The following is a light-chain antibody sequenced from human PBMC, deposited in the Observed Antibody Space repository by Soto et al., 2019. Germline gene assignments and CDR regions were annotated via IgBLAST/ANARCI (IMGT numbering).Light chain of an antibody. CDR1: SSNIGAGYD. J-gene: IGLJ1*01. Sequence: QSVLTQPPSVSGAPGQRLTISCAGSSSNIGAGYDVHWYQRLPGTAPKLLIYANTARPSGVPARFSGSKSGTSASLAINGLQTEDEADYYCQSYDSSLRGSVFGTGTKVTVL. CDR3: QSYDSSLRGSV. CDR2: ANT. V-gene: IGLV1-40*01.